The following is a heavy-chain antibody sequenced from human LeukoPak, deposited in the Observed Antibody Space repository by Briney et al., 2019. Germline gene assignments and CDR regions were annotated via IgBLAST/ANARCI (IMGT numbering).Heavy chain of an antibody. Sequence: GGSLRLSCAASGFTFSSYAMSWVRQAPGKGLEWVSAISGSGGSTYYADSVKGRFTISRGNFKNTLYLQMNSLRAEDTAVYYCATDSDYYDSFYFDYWGQGTLVTVSS. CDR1: GFTFSSYA. CDR3: ATDSDYYDSFYFDY. V-gene: IGHV3-23*01. J-gene: IGHJ4*02. CDR2: ISGSGGST. D-gene: IGHD3-22*01.